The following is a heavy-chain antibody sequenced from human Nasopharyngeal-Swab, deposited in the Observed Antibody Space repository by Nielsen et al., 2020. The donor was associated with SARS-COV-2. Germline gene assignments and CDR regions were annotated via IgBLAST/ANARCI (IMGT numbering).Heavy chain of an antibody. CDR3: AKDLEQQLAYYFDY. Sequence: GESLKISCAASGFTFSSYGMLWVRQAPGKGLEWVAVISYDGSNKYYADSVKGRFTISRDNSKNTLYLQMNSLRAEDTTVYYCAKDLEQQLAYYFDYWGQGTLVTVSS. J-gene: IGHJ4*02. D-gene: IGHD6-13*01. CDR1: GFTFSSYG. CDR2: ISYDGSNK. V-gene: IGHV3-30*18.